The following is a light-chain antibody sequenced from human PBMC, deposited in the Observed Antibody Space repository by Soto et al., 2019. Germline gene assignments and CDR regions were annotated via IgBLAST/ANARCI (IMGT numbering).Light chain of an antibody. CDR3: QQYDNRPPIT. V-gene: IGKV1-33*01. Sequence: DIPMTQSPSSLSASVGDRVTITCQASQDISNYLNWYQQKPGKAPKLLIYDASNLETGVPSRFSGSGSGTDFTFTISSLQPEDIATYYCQQYDNRPPITCGQGTRLEIK. CDR2: DAS. CDR1: QDISNY. J-gene: IGKJ5*01.